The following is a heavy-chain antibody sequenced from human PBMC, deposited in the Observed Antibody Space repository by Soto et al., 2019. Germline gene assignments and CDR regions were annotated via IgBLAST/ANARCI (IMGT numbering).Heavy chain of an antibody. CDR2: ISYDGSNK. CDR3: ARYKKLYFDY. J-gene: IGHJ4*02. D-gene: IGHD1-20*01. Sequence: QVQLVESGGGVVQPGRSLRLSCAASGFTFSSYAMHWVRQAPGKGLEWVAVISYDGSNKYYADSVKGRFTISRDNSKNTLYLQMNSLRAEDTAVYYCARYKKLYFDYWGQGTLVTVSS. CDR1: GFTFSSYA. V-gene: IGHV3-30-3*01.